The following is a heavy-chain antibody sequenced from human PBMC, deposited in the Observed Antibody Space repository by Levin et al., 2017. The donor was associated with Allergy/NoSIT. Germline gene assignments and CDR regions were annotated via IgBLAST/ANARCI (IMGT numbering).Heavy chain of an antibody. D-gene: IGHD6-13*01. Sequence: PGESLKISCAASGITFSNAWMSWARQAPGKGLEWVGRIKNKADGATTEYAAPVKGRFTIPRDDSKNTLHMQMNSLKTEDTAVYFCTTYSSSWYYFDYWGQGTLVTVSS. V-gene: IGHV3-15*01. CDR1: GITFSNAW. CDR3: TTYSSSWYYFDY. J-gene: IGHJ4*02. CDR2: IKNKADGATT.